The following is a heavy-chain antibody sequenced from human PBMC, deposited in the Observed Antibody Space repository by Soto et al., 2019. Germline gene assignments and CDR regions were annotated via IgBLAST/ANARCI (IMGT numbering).Heavy chain of an antibody. V-gene: IGHV4-30-4*01. J-gene: IGHJ4*02. CDR1: GGSISSGDYY. Sequence: SETLSLTCTVSGGSISSGDYYWSWIRQPPGKGLEWIGYIYYSGSTYYNPSLKSRVTISVDTSKNQFSLKLSSVTAADTAVYYCDRGYVDTAMVPDYWGQGTLVTVSS. CDR3: DRGYVDTAMVPDY. CDR2: IYYSGST. D-gene: IGHD5-18*01.